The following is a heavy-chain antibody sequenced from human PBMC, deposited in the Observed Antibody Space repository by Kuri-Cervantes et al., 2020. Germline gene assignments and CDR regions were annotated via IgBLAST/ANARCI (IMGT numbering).Heavy chain of an antibody. CDR2: IRSKAYGGTT. D-gene: IGHD3-9*01. Sequence: GGSLRLSCTASGFTFGDYAMSWFRQAPGKGLEWVGFIRSKAYGGTTEYAASVKGRFTISRDDSKSIAYLQMNSLKTEDTAVYYCTRDPTYYDILTGYYSRYYYGMDVWGQGTTVTVSS. CDR1: GFTFGDYA. CDR3: TRDPTYYDILTGYYSRYYYGMDV. V-gene: IGHV3-49*03. J-gene: IGHJ6*02.